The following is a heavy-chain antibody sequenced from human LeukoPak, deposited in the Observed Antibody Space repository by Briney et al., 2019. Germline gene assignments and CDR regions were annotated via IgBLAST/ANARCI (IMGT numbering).Heavy chain of an antibody. V-gene: IGHV3-23*01. CDR3: ATYDFWSGYGVGY. CDR1: GFTFSSYA. CDR2: ISDSGGST. Sequence: TGGSLRLSCAASGFTFSSYALSWVSQAPGKGLEWVSAISDSGGSTYYADSVKGRFTISRDNSKNTLYLQMNSLRAEDTAVYYCATYDFWSGYGVGYWGQGTLVTVSS. J-gene: IGHJ4*02. D-gene: IGHD3-3*01.